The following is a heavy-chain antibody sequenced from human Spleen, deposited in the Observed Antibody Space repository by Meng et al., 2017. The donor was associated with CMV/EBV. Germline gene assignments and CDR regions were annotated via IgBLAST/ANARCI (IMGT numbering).Heavy chain of an antibody. CDR3: ATPAVSRGSGSYEDY. CDR1: GGSFSGYY. D-gene: IGHD3-10*01. V-gene: IGHV4-34*01. CDR2: INHSGST. J-gene: IGHJ4*02. Sequence: QGQLPQWGAGLLKPSETLSLTCAGYGGSFSGYYWSWIRQPPGKGLEWIGEINHSGSTNYNPSLKSRVTISVDTSKNQFSLKLSSVTAADTAVYYCATPAVSRGSGSYEDYWGQGTLVTVSS.